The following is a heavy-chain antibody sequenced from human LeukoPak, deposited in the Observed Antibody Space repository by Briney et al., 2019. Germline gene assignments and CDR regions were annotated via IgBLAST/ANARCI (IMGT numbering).Heavy chain of an antibody. CDR2: LRGNGGST. J-gene: IGHJ3*02. D-gene: IGHD7-27*01. CDR1: GFTFSSYA. V-gene: IGHV3-23*01. Sequence: SGGSLRLSCAASGFTFSSYAMSWVRQAPGKGLEWVSSLRGNGGSTEYVDSVRGRFVISRDNSRNTLYLQMNSLRAEDTAVYYCARDTGENDAFDIWGQGTMVTVSS. CDR3: ARDTGENDAFDI.